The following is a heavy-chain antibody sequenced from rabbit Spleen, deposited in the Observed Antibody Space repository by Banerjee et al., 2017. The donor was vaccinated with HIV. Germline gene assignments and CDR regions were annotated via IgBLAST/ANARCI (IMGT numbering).Heavy chain of an antibody. CDR2: IAAGVSGTT. Sequence: QSLEESGGDLVKPGASLTLTCTASGFSFSSSDYMCWVRQAPGKGLEWISCIAAGVSGTTYYATWAKGRFTISNPASTSVTLQMASLTAADPATYFCARAYSAYGDWNLWGPATLVTIS. V-gene: IGHV1S40*01. CDR3: ARAYSAYGDWNL. CDR1: GFSFSSSDY. D-gene: IGHD2-1*01. J-gene: IGHJ4*01.